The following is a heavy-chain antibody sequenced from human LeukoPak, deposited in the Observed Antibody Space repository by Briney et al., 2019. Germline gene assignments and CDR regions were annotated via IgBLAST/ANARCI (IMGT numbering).Heavy chain of an antibody. J-gene: IGHJ3*02. CDR1: GGSINSNY. CDR3: ARWADKSGTSPRVAFDI. Sequence: SETLSLTCTVSGGSINSNYRTWIRQPAGKGLEWIGRVYTTGSTNYNPSLQSRVSMSVDTSKNQFSLNLSSVTAADTAVYYCARWADKSGTSPRVAFDIWGQGTMVTVSS. V-gene: IGHV4-4*07. D-gene: IGHD6-25*01. CDR2: VYTTGST.